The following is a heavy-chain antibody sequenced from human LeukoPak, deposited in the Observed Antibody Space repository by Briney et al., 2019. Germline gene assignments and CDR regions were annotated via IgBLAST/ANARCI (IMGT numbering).Heavy chain of an antibody. D-gene: IGHD5-12*01. V-gene: IGHV3-23*01. CDR1: GFTFNTYA. CDR2: IGGGGGT. Sequence: GGSLRLSCAASGFTFNTYAMSWVRQAPGKGLEWVSSIGGGGGTYYADSLKGRFTISRDNSKNTLYLQMNSLRAEDTAVYYCAKGNSGYNSGYYYHFFDYWGLGTLVTVSS. CDR3: AKGNSGYNSGYYYHFFDY. J-gene: IGHJ4*02.